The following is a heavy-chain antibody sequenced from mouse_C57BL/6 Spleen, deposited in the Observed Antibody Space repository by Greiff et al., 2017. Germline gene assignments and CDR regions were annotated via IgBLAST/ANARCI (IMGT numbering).Heavy chain of an antibody. CDR1: GYSITSGYY. CDR2: ISYDGSN. Sequence: EVHLVESGPGLVKPSQSLSLTCSVTGYSITSGYYWNWIRQFPGNKLEWMGYISYDGSNNYNPSLKNRISITRDTSKNQFFLKLNSVTTEDTATYSCARGGLTGTLGYWGQGTTLTVSA. CDR3: ARGGLTGTLGY. D-gene: IGHD4-1*01. J-gene: IGHJ2*01. V-gene: IGHV3-6*01.